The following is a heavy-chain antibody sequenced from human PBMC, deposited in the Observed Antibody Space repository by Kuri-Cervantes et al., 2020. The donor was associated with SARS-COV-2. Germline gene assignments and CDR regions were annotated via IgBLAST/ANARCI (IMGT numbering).Heavy chain of an antibody. Sequence: GSLRLSCAASGFTFSSYGMHWIRQPPGKGLEWIGSIYYSGSTYYNPSLKSRVTISVDTSKNQFSLKLSSVTAADTAVYYCARRHYDFWSGSMLDYWGQGTLVTVSS. J-gene: IGHJ4*02. CDR1: GFTFSSYG. CDR3: ARRHYDFWSGSMLDY. CDR2: IYYSGST. V-gene: IGHV4-39*01. D-gene: IGHD3-3*01.